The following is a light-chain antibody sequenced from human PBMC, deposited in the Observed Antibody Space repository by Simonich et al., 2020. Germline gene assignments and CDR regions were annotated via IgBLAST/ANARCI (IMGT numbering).Light chain of an antibody. V-gene: IGLV2-23*01. J-gene: IGLJ3*02. CDR1: SSDVGSYNL. CDR2: EGS. Sequence: QSALTQPASVSGSPGQSITISCTGTSSDVGSYNLVSWYQQPPGKAPKPMIYEGSKRPAGVSNRFSGSKSGNTASLTISGLQAEDEADYYCCSYAASSTWVFGGGTKLTVL. CDR3: CSYAASSTWV.